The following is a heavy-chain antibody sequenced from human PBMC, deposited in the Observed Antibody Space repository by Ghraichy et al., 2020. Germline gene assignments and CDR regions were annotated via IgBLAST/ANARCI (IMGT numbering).Heavy chain of an antibody. CDR1: GYTFTSYG. D-gene: IGHD6-19*01. CDR3: ARVRVGIAVAGTLDY. Sequence: ASVKVSCKASGYTFTSYGISWVRQAPGQGLEWMGWISAYNGDTNYAQKLQGRVTMTTDTSTSTAYMELRSLRSDDTAVYYCARVRVGIAVAGTLDYWGQGTLVTVSS. V-gene: IGHV1-18*01. CDR2: ISAYNGDT. J-gene: IGHJ4*02.